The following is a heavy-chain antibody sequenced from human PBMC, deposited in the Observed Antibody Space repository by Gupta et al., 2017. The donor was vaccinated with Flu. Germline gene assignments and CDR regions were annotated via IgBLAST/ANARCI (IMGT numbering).Heavy chain of an antibody. V-gene: IGHV3-15*01. CDR2: IKSETDGGTT. D-gene: IGHD3-10*01. CDR1: GSTFRNAW. Sequence: EVQLVEYGGGLVEPGGSLRLSCAASGSTFRNAWRSWVGQAPGKGLELVGRIKSETDGGTTDYAVAVKGRFTISRDDSNTATYLQMNSLKTDDTAVEYCNTTWGSGRVPDYWGQGTLVTGSS. CDR3: NTTWGSGRVPDY. J-gene: IGHJ4*02.